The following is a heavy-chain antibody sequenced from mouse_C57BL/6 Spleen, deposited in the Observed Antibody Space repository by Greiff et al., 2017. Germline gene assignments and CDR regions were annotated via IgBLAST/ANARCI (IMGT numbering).Heavy chain of an antibody. CDR2: ISSGSSTI. CDR3: AKGHYYGSSYWYFDV. D-gene: IGHD1-1*01. J-gene: IGHJ1*03. Sequence: EVKLQESGGGLVKPGGSLKLSCAASGFTFSDYGMHWVRQAPEKGLEWVAYISSGSSTIYYADTVKGRFTISRDNAKNTLLLQMTSLRSEDTAMYYCAKGHYYGSSYWYFDVWGTGTTVTVSS. CDR1: GFTFSDYG. V-gene: IGHV5-17*01.